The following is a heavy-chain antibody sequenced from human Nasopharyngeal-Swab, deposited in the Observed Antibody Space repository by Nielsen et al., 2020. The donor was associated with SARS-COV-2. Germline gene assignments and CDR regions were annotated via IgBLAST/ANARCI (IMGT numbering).Heavy chain of an antibody. CDR1: GGSFNNYY. J-gene: IGHJ6*02. CDR2: IYYSGST. Sequence: SETLSLTCAVYGGSFNNYYWGWIRQPPGKGLEWIGSIYYSGSTYYNPSLKSRVTISVDTSKNQFSLKLSSVTAADTAVYYCASPLPRGYYDILTGYPYYYYGMDVWGQGTTVTVSS. D-gene: IGHD3-9*01. CDR3: ASPLPRGYYDILTGYPYYYYGMDV. V-gene: IGHV4-39*01.